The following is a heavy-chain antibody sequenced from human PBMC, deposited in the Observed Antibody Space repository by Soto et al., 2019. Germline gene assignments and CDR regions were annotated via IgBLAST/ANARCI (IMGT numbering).Heavy chain of an antibody. CDR1: SASIISEQR. V-gene: IGHV4-4*02. D-gene: IGHD6-19*01. CDR2: IHHSGST. J-gene: IGHJ4*02. CDR3: ARSFGWYAIDQ. Sequence: QLQLQESGPGLVKPSETLSLTCAVSSASIISEQRWSWVRQPPGKGLEWIGEIHHSGSTNNNPSLRSXXTXSXXKSKHQFSLNLNSVTAADTAVYYCARSFGWYAIDQWGQGTLVIVSS.